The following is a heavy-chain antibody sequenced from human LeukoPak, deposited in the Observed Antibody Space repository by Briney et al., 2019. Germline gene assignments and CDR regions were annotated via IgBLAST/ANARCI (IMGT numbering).Heavy chain of an antibody. J-gene: IGHJ6*03. D-gene: IGHD3-10*01. V-gene: IGHV4-39*01. CDR1: SGSISTSNYY. CDR3: ARQIYGGYYYYMDV. CDR2: IYYSGST. Sequence: SETLSLTCTVSSGSISTSNYYWGWVRQPPGKALEWIGSIYYSGSTYYNPSLKSRVTISVDTSKNQLSLKLSSVTAADTAVYYCARQIYGGYYYYMDVWGKGTTVTISS.